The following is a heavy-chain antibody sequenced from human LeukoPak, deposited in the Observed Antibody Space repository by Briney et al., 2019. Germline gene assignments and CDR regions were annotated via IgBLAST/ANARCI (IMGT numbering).Heavy chain of an antibody. CDR3: ARDQALIVGEVAFDI. J-gene: IGHJ3*02. V-gene: IGHV1-2*02. CDR1: GYTFTGYY. Sequence: ASVKVSCKASGYTFTGYYMHWVRQAPGQGLEWMGWINPNSGGTNYAQKFQGRVTMTRDTSISTAYMELSRLGSDDTAVYYCARDQALIVGEVAFDIWGQGTMVTVSS. D-gene: IGHD3-22*01. CDR2: INPNSGGT.